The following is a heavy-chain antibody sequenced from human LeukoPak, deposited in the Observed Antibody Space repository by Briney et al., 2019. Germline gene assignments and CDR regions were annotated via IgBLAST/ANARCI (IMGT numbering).Heavy chain of an antibody. D-gene: IGHD5-24*01. CDR2: ISSSSTYI. J-gene: IGHJ3*02. V-gene: IGHV3-21*01. CDR3: ARVGDGYKNDAFDI. CDR1: GFTFSRYS. Sequence: PGGSLRLSCAASGFTFSRYSMNWVRQAPGKGLEWVSSISSSSTYIYYADSVKGRFTVSRDNAKNSLCLQMNSLRAEDTAMYYCARVGDGYKNDAFDIWGQGTMVTVSS.